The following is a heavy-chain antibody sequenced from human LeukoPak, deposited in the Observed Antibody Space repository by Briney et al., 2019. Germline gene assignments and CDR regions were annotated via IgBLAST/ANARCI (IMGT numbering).Heavy chain of an antibody. D-gene: IGHD4-17*01. V-gene: IGHV1-2*02. CDR3: ARVQDYGDYPDY. Sequence: GASVKVSCKASGYTFTSYYLHWVRQAPGQGLEWMGWINPNSGGTNYAQKFQGRVTMTRDTSISTAYMELSRLRSDDTAVYYCARVQDYGDYPDYWGQGTLVTVSS. CDR1: GYTFTSYY. J-gene: IGHJ4*02. CDR2: INPNSGGT.